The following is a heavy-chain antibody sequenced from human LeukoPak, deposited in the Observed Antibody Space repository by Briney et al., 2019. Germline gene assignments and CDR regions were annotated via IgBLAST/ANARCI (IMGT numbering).Heavy chain of an antibody. J-gene: IGHJ4*02. D-gene: IGHD6-19*01. Sequence: SVKVSCKASGGTFSSYAISWVRQAPGQGLEWMGRIIPIFGTANYAQKFQGRVTITTDESTSTAYMELSSLRSEDTAVYYCARDEAVGKGAGKQWLIIYYWGQGTLVTVSS. CDR3: ARDEAVGKGAGKQWLIIYY. CDR1: GGTFSSYA. V-gene: IGHV1-69*05. CDR2: IIPIFGTA.